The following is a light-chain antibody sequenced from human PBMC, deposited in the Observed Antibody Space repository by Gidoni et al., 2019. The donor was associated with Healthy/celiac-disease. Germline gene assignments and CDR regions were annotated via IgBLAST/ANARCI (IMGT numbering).Light chain of an antibody. V-gene: IGKV1-9*01. CDR3: QQLNSYPTGGLT. J-gene: IGKJ4*01. CDR1: QGISSY. Sequence: DIQLTQSPSFLSASVGDRVTITCRASQGISSYLAWYKQKPGKAPKLLIYAASTLQSGVPTRLSGSGAGTACTLTISSMQPEDFANYYSQQLNSYPTGGLTFGGGTKVEIK. CDR2: AAS.